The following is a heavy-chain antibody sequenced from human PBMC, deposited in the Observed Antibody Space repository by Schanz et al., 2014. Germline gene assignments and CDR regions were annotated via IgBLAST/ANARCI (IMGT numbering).Heavy chain of an antibody. J-gene: IGHJ6*02. V-gene: IGHV3-74*01. CDR2: IDRDGSRT. CDR3: ARGGYSYGSGYYAMDV. D-gene: IGHD5-18*01. Sequence: EVQLVESGGGLVQPGGSLRLSCAASTFTFSSYWMHWVRQAPGKGLGWVSRIDRDGSRTNYADSVKGRFTISRDNARSTVCLQLNSLGVEDMAVYYWARGGYSYGSGYYAMDVWGQGTAVTVSS. CDR1: TFTFSSYW.